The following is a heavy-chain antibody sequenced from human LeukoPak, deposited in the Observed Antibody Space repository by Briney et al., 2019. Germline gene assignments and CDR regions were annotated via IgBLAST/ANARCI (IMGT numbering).Heavy chain of an antibody. CDR3: ARSPDILTGEKFDY. J-gene: IGHJ4*02. Sequence: ASVKVSCKASGYTFTNYDIIWVRQAPGQGLEWMGWMNPKSGGTNYAQKLEARVTMNRDTSISTAYMELSRLRFDDTAVYYCARSPDILTGEKFDYWGQGTLVTVSS. CDR1: GYTFTNYD. CDR2: MNPKSGGT. V-gene: IGHV1-2*02. D-gene: IGHD3-9*01.